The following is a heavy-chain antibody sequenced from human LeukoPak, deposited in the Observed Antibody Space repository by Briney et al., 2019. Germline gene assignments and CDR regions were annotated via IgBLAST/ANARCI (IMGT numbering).Heavy chain of an antibody. J-gene: IGHJ3*02. CDR3: ARDRALGYYDRLGAFDI. CDR2: IIPIFGTA. V-gene: IGHV1-69*05. CDR1: GGTFSSYA. D-gene: IGHD3-22*01. Sequence: AASVKVSCEASGGTFSSYAISWVRQAPGQGLEWMGGIIPIFGTANYAQKFQGRVTITTDESTTTAYMELSSLRSKDTAVYYCARDRALGYYDRLGAFDIWGQGTMVTVSS.